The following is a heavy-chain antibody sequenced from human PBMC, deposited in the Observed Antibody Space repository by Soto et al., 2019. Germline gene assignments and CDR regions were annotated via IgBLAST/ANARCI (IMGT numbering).Heavy chain of an antibody. CDR3: ARVSPDSRTADY. J-gene: IGHJ4*02. CDR1: GFTFSSYS. V-gene: IGHV3-21*01. D-gene: IGHD3-22*01. CDR2: ISSSSSYI. Sequence: GGSLRLSCAASGFTFSSYSMNWVRQAPGKGLEWVSSISSSSSYIYYADSVKGRFTISRDNAKNSLYLQMNSLRAEDTAVYYCARVSPDSRTADYWGQGTLVTVSS.